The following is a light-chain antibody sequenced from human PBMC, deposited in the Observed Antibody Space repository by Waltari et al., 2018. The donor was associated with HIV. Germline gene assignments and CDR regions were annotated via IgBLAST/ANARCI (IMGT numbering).Light chain of an antibody. CDR3: CSYAGTYTWV. Sequence: QSALTQPRPVSGSPGQSVTISCTATSSAVGCYNYVSWYQQHPTKAPKLTIYDVSKRPSGVPDRFSGSKSGNTASLTISGLQAEDEADYYCCSYAGTYTWVFGGGTKLTVL. CDR2: DVS. V-gene: IGLV2-11*01. CDR1: SSAVGCYNY. J-gene: IGLJ3*02.